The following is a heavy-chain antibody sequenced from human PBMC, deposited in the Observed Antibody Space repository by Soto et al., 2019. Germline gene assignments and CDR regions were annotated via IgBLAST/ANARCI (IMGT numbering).Heavy chain of an antibody. V-gene: IGHV5-51*01. CDR2: VYPGDSDT. CDR3: KRSPGYLDY. J-gene: IGHJ4*02. D-gene: IGHD1-1*01. Sequence: VESLRISFKASGYSLISYGIFCVLQTPGKGLEWMGIVYPGDSDTRYSPSFRCQVTISVDNSIRTAYLQWSSLKASDTAMYYCKRSPGYLDYWGKGTLVTVSS. CDR1: GYSLISYG.